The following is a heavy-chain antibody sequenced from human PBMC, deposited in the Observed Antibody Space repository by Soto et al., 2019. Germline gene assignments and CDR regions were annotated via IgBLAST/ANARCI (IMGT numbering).Heavy chain of an antibody. CDR2: IIPIFGTA. J-gene: IGHJ6*02. D-gene: IGHD2-2*02. CDR3: ARDLSEYQLLYDYYYYGMDV. CDR1: GGTFSSYA. Sequence: QVQLVQSGAEVKKPGSSVKVSCKASGGTFSSYAISWVRQAPGQGLEWMGGIIPIFGTANYAQKIQGRVTSTADESTSTADMELSSLRSEDTAVYYCARDLSEYQLLYDYYYYGMDVWGQGTTVTVSS. V-gene: IGHV1-69*01.